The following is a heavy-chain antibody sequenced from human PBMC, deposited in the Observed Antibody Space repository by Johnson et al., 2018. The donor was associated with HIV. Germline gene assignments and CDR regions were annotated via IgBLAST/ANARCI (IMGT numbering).Heavy chain of an antibody. V-gene: IGHV3-30-3*01. CDR1: GFTFSSYA. J-gene: IGHJ3*02. D-gene: IGHD3-10*01. CDR2: ISYYGSNK. Sequence: QVQLVESGGGVVQPGRSLRLSCAASGFTFSSYAMHWVRQAPGKGLEWVAVISYYGSNKYYADSVKGRFTISRDNSKNTLYLQMNSLRAEDTAVYYCAREPRGPSSGSRIPDAFDIWGQGTMVTVSS. CDR3: AREPRGPSSGSRIPDAFDI.